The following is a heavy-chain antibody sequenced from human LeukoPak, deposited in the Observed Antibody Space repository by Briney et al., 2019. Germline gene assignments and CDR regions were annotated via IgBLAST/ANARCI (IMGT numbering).Heavy chain of an antibody. V-gene: IGHV3-21*01. CDR3: ARDLIAVTTKGLLFDY. J-gene: IGHJ4*02. Sequence: GGSLRPSCAAFGFTFSSNSLNWVRQPPGKGRGWVSSISSSSSYIYYADSVKGRFTISRDNAKNSLYLQMNSLRAEDTAVYYCARDLIAVTTKGLLFDYWGQGTLVTVSS. CDR2: ISSSSSYI. CDR1: GFTFSSNS. D-gene: IGHD4-17*01.